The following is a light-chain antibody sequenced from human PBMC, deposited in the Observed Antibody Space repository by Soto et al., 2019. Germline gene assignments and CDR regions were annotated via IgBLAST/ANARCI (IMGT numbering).Light chain of an antibody. J-gene: IGLJ3*02. CDR2: EAT. CDR3: SSYTTGATWV. V-gene: IGLV2-14*01. Sequence: QSALTQPASVSGSPGQSITISCTGTGSDIVAYNYVSWYQHHPGKAPQLMIYEATDRPSGVSNRFSGSKSGNTASLTISGLQAEDEADYYCSSYTTGATWVFGGGTKVTVL. CDR1: GSDIVAYNY.